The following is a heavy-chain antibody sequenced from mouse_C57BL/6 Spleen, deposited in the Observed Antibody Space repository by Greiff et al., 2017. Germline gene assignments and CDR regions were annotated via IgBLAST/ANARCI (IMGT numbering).Heavy chain of an antibody. Sequence: EVKLMESGGGLVQPGGSMKLSCAASGFTFSDAWMDWVRQSPEKGLEWVAEIRNKANNHATYYAESVKGRFTISRDDSKSSVYLQMNSLRAEDTGIYYCTPNYGSSFAYWGQGTLVTVSA. CDR1: GFTFSDAW. V-gene: IGHV6-6*01. CDR2: IRNKANNHAT. J-gene: IGHJ3*01. D-gene: IGHD1-1*01. CDR3: TPNYGSSFAY.